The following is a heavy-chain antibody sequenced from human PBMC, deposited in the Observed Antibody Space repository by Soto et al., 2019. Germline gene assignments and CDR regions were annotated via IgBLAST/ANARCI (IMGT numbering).Heavy chain of an antibody. V-gene: IGHV3-33*01. Sequence: GGSLRLACASPVFPFSGYGMHWVRQAPGKGLQWVAVIWFDGGNEYYADSVSGRFTISRDNSKNTLYLQMNSLTDEDTAVYYCARDSGGSGYEFDYWGQGTMVTVSS. J-gene: IGHJ4*02. CDR2: IWFDGGNE. D-gene: IGHD3-22*01. CDR1: VFPFSGYG. CDR3: ARDSGGSGYEFDY.